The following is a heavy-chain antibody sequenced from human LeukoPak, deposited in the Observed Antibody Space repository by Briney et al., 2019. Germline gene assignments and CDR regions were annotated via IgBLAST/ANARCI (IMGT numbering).Heavy chain of an antibody. CDR2: IYHSGGT. V-gene: IGHV4-38-2*02. J-gene: IGHJ4*02. D-gene: IGHD5-12*01. Sequence: PSQTLSLTCTVSGYSISSGYYWGWIRQPPGKGLEWIGSIYHSGGTYYNPSLKSRVTISVDTSKNQFSLKLSSVTAADTAMYYCARVSGYDWESFYDYWGQGSLVTVSS. CDR3: ARVSGYDWESFYDY. CDR1: GYSISSGYY.